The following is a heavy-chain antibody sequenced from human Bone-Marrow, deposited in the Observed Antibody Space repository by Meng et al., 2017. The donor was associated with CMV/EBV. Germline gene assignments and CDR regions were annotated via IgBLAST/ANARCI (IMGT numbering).Heavy chain of an antibody. CDR2: IRYDGSNK. V-gene: IGHV3-30*02. CDR3: AKDEDAGYYDFWSGYYT. D-gene: IGHD3-3*01. CDR1: GFTFSSYG. Sequence: GESLKISCAASGFTFSSYGMHWVRQAPGKGLEWVAFIRYDGSNKYYADSVKGRFTISRDNSKITLYLQMNSLRAEDTAVYYCAKDEDAGYYDFWSGYYTWGQGTLVTVSS. J-gene: IGHJ5*02.